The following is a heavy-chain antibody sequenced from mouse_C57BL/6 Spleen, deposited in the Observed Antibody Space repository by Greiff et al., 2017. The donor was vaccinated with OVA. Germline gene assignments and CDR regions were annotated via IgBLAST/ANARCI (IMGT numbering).Heavy chain of an antibody. CDR2: INPYNGGT. V-gene: IGHV1-19*01. Sequence: EVQLQESGPVLVKPGASVKMSCKASGYTFTDYYMNWVKQSHGKSLEWIGVINPYNGGTSYNQKFKGKATLTVDKSSSTAYMELNSLTSEDSAVYYCARHSSGYGDYAMDYWGQGTSVTVSS. D-gene: IGHD3-2*02. CDR3: ARHSSGYGDYAMDY. J-gene: IGHJ4*01. CDR1: GYTFTDYY.